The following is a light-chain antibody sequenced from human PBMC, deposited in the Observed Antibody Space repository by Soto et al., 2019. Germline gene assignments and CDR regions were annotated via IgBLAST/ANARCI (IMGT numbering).Light chain of an antibody. CDR2: GIS. CDR3: QQYNSYSSGP. Sequence: IVMTQSPATLSVSPWERATLSCRASQSVNSNYLAWYQQKPGQAPRLLIYGISKRATDIPDRFSGSGSGTEFTLTISSLQSEDFAVYYCQQYNSYSSGPFGQGTKVDIK. V-gene: IGKV3D-15*01. CDR1: QSVNSN. J-gene: IGKJ1*01.